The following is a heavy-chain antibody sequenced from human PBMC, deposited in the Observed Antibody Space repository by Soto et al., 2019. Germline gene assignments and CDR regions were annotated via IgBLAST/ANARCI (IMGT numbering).Heavy chain of an antibody. CDR1: AYSFASHW. Sequence: PGASLPISGQGSAYSFASHWIAWVRQMPGKGLEWMGIIYPGDSDTRYSPSFQGQVTMSADKSISTAYLQWSSLKASDTAIYYCAIHNGTTTGMDVWGQGTTVTVSS. CDR3: AIHNGTTTGMDV. J-gene: IGHJ6*02. D-gene: IGHD1-7*01. CDR2: IYPGDSDT. V-gene: IGHV5-51*01.